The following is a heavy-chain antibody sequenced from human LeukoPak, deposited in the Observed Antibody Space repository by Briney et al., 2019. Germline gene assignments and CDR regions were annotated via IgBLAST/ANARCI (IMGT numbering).Heavy chain of an antibody. CDR1: GGSISSYY. CDR2: IYYSGST. CDR3: ARGKAYYYDSRGYSYYFDY. Sequence: PSETLSLTCTVSGGSISSYYWSWIRQPPGKGLEWIGYIYYSGSTNYNPSLKSRVTISVDTSRNQFSLKLSSVTAADTAVYYCARGKAYYYDSRGYSYYFDYWGQGTLVTVSS. J-gene: IGHJ4*02. V-gene: IGHV4-59*01. D-gene: IGHD3-22*01.